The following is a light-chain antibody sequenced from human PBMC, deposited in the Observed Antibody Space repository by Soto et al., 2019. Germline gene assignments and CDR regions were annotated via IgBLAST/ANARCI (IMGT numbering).Light chain of an antibody. J-gene: IGKJ5*01. V-gene: IGKV3-15*01. CDR1: QSVSSN. CDR3: QQYINWPPGIT. Sequence: EIVMTQSPATLSVSPGERASLSCSAIQSVSSNLVWYQQKPGQAPRLLIYGASTRATGIPARFSGSGSGTEFTLTISSLQSEDFALYYCQQYINWPPGITFGQGTRLEIK. CDR2: GAS.